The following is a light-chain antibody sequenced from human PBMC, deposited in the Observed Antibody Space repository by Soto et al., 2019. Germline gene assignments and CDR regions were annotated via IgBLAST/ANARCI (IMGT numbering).Light chain of an antibody. CDR1: SSDVGGSNF. CDR2: DVA. J-gene: IGLJ1*01. CDR3: SSYTSSNTLV. Sequence: QSALTQPASVSDSPGQSITISCTGTSSDVGGSNFVSWYQQHPGKPPKLIIYDVANRPSGVSNRFSGSKSGSTASLIISRLQTEDEADYYCSSYTSSNTLVFGPGTKVTVL. V-gene: IGLV2-14*03.